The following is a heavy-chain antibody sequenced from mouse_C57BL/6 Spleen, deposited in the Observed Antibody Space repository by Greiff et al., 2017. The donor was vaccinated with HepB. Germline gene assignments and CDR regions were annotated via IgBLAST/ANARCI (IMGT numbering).Heavy chain of an antibody. V-gene: IGHV1-78*01. Sequence: VQVVESDAELVKPGASVKISCKVSGYTFTDHTIHWMKQRPEQGLEWIGYIYPRDGSTKYNEKFKGKATLTADKSSSTAYMQLNSLTSEDSAVYFCARPLYYDYDEVYAMDYWGQGTSVTVSS. J-gene: IGHJ4*01. D-gene: IGHD2-4*01. CDR1: GYTFTDHT. CDR2: IYPRDGST. CDR3: ARPLYYDYDEVYAMDY.